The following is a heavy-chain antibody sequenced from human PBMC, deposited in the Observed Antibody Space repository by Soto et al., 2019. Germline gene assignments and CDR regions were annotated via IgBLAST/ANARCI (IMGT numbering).Heavy chain of an antibody. D-gene: IGHD6-13*01. CDR3: ARVRGAAAGRGSWVDP. Sequence: TLSLTCTVSGGSISSGGYYWSWIRQHPGKGLAWIGYIYYSGSTYYNPSLKSRVTISVDTSKNQFSLKLSSVTAADTAVYYCARVRGAAAGRGSWVDPWGQGTLVTVSS. CDR1: GGSISSGGYY. J-gene: IGHJ5*02. CDR2: IYYSGST. V-gene: IGHV4-31*03.